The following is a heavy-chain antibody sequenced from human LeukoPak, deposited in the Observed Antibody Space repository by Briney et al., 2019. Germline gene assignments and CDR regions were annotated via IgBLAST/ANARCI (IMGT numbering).Heavy chain of an antibody. CDR2: IRYDGSNK. CDR3: ANGPSGWLYYMDV. J-gene: IGHJ6*03. Sequence: PGGSLRLSCAASGFTFSSYGMHWVRQAPGKGLEWVAFIRYDGSNKYYADSVKGRFTISRDNSKNTLYLQMNSLRAEDTAVYYCANGPSGWLYYMDVWGKGTTVTISS. V-gene: IGHV3-30*02. D-gene: IGHD6-19*01. CDR1: GFTFSSYG.